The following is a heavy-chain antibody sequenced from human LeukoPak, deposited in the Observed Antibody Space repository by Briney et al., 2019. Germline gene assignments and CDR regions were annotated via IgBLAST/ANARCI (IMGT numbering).Heavy chain of an antibody. CDR3: AKGLREYDFWSGYAT. V-gene: IGHV3-23*01. J-gene: IGHJ5*02. CDR1: GFTFSSYA. Sequence: GSLRLSCAASGFTFSSYAMMWVRQAPGKGLDWVSTISVSGGSPNYADSVKGRFTISGDNSKNTLFLQMNSLRAEDTALYYCAKGLREYDFWSGYATWGQGTLVTVSS. CDR2: ISVSGGSP. D-gene: IGHD3-3*01.